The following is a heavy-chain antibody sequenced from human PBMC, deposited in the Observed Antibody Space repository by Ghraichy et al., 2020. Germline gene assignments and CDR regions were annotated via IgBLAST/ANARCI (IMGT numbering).Heavy chain of an antibody. V-gene: IGHV4-4*07. CDR1: GGSISSDY. Sequence: LSLTCTVSGGSISSDYWSWTRQPAGKGLEWIGRIYASGGTNYNPSLKSRLTMSRDTSKNQVSLKLSSVTAADTAVYYCAREVAGLGIDSWGQGTLVTVSS. J-gene: IGHJ4*02. D-gene: IGHD7-27*01. CDR2: IYASGGT. CDR3: AREVAGLGIDS.